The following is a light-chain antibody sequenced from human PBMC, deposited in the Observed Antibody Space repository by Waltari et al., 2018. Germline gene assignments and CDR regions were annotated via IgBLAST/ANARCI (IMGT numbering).Light chain of an antibody. Sequence: QLMLTPSPSASASLGDSVKLTCTLSSGHSTYAIAWPQQQPAKGPRYLMKVNNDGTHSKGDGIPDRFSGSSSGAERYLTISSLQSEDDAEYYCQTWGPGIRVFGGGTKLTVL. CDR3: QTWGPGIRV. CDR1: SGHSTYA. V-gene: IGLV4-69*01. J-gene: IGLJ3*02. CDR2: VNNDGTH.